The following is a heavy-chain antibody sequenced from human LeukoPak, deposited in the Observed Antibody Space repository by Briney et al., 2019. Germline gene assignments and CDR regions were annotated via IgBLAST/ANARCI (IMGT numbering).Heavy chain of an antibody. J-gene: IGHJ4*02. Sequence: GGSLRLSCAASGFTFNTNGMHWVRQAPGKGLEWVAFIRYDGNNKYYTHFVKGRFTISRDNSKNTLYLQMNSLRAEDTAVCFCARGPSGYHNTGGQGTLVTVSS. CDR1: GFTFNTNG. CDR3: ARGPSGYHNT. CDR2: IRYDGNNK. D-gene: IGHD5-12*01. V-gene: IGHV3-30*02.